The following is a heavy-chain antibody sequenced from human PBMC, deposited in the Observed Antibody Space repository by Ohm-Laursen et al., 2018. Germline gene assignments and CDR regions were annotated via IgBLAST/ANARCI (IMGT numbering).Heavy chain of an antibody. CDR1: GGSISNYY. D-gene: IGHD1-26*01. V-gene: IGHV4-4*07. CDR2: IYANGNT. J-gene: IGHJ2*01. CDR3: ARAGSYFHWYFDL. Sequence: ETLSLTCTVSGGSISNYYWSWIRQSAGKGLEWIGRIYANGNTDYNPSLKSRVTMSADTSKNQFSLKVNSVTDADTAVYYCARAGSYFHWYFDLWGRGTLVTVSS.